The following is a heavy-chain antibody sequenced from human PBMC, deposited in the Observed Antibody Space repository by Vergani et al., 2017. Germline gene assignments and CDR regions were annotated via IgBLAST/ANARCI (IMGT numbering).Heavy chain of an antibody. CDR1: GYTFTGYY. Sequence: QVQLVQSGAEVKKPGASVKVSCKASGYTFTGYYMHWVRQAPGQGLEWMGWINPNSGGTNYAQKFQGRVTMTRDTSISTAYMEPSRLRSDDTAVYYCARPQGWLGSGLYGMDVWGQGTTVTVSS. J-gene: IGHJ6*02. D-gene: IGHD6-19*01. V-gene: IGHV1-2*02. CDR2: INPNSGGT. CDR3: ARPQGWLGSGLYGMDV.